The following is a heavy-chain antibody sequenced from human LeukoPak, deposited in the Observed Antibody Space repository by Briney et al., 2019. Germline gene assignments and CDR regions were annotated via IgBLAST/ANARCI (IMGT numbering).Heavy chain of an antibody. J-gene: IGHJ4*02. CDR1: GGSISSSSYY. CDR3: ARHRPGAVAGNFDY. Sequence: PSETLSLTCTVSGGSISSSSYYWGWIRQPPWKGLEWIGSIYYSGSTYYNPSLKSRVTISVDTSKNQFSLKLSSVTAADTAVYYCARHRPGAVAGNFDYRGQGTLVTVSS. V-gene: IGHV4-39*01. CDR2: IYYSGST. D-gene: IGHD6-19*01.